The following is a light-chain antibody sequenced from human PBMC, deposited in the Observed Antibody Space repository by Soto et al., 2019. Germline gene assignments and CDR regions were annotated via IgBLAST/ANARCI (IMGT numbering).Light chain of an antibody. V-gene: IGKV3-20*01. Sequence: EIVLTQSPGPLSLSPGQRATLSCMASQTVSSSYLAWYQQKPGQAPRLIIYGVSNRATGIPDRFSGSGSGTDFTLTISRLEPEDFAVYHCQQYGNSPWTFGQGTKVDIK. CDR1: QTVSSSY. CDR2: GVS. CDR3: QQYGNSPWT. J-gene: IGKJ1*01.